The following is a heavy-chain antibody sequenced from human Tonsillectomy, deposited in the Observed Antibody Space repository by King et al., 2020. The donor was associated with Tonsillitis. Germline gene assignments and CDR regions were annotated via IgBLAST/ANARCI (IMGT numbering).Heavy chain of an antibody. CDR1: GFTFSSYS. D-gene: IGHD3-22*01. Sequence: VQLVESGGGVVQPGGSLRLSCAASGFTFSSYSMHWVRQAPGKGLEWVTFIRYAGSDKYDADSVKGRFTISRDNSKNTLYLQMNSLRAEDTAVYYCACSGYYPYDAFDIWGQGTMVTVSS. CDR3: ACSGYYPYDAFDI. CDR2: IRYAGSDK. J-gene: IGHJ3*02. V-gene: IGHV3-30*02.